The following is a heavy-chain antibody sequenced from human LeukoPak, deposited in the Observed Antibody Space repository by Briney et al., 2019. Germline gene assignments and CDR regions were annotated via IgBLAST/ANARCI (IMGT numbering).Heavy chain of an antibody. V-gene: IGHV3-11*04. Sequence: GGSLRLSCAASGFTFSDYYMSWIRQAPGKGLEWVSYISSSGSTIYYADSVKGRFTISRDNAKNSLYLQMNSLRAEDTAVYYCARECSGGSCYFNYYGMDVWGKGTTVTVSS. CDR2: ISSSGSTI. CDR3: ARECSGGSCYFNYYGMDV. CDR1: GFTFSDYY. D-gene: IGHD2-15*01. J-gene: IGHJ6*04.